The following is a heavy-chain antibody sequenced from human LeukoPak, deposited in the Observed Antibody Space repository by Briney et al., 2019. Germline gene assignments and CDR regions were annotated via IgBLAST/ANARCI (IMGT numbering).Heavy chain of an antibody. CDR3: AKQPAYGDSFFEY. V-gene: IGHV3-23*01. J-gene: IGHJ4*02. D-gene: IGHD4-17*01. CDR2: IGGSGGST. Sequence: GGSLRLSSAASGFTFSSYAMSWVRQAPGKGLEWVSGIGGSGGSTYYADSVKGRFTISRDNSKNTLYLQMNSLRAEDTAVYYCAKQPAYGDSFFEYWGQGTLVTVSS. CDR1: GFTFSSYA.